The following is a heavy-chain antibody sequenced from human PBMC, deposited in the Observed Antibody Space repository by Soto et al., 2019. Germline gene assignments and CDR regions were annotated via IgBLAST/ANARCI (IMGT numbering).Heavy chain of an antibody. CDR1: GFTFSSYS. J-gene: IGHJ6*03. D-gene: IGHD6-19*01. CDR2: ISSSSSTI. Sequence: EVQLVESGGGLVQPGGSLRLSCVASGFTFSSYSMNWVRQAPGKGLEWVSYISSSSSTIYYADSVKGRFTISRDNAKNSLYLQMNSLRAEDTAVYYCASTVAAPYYYYYMDVWGKGTTVTVSS. CDR3: ASTVAAPYYYYYMDV. V-gene: IGHV3-48*01.